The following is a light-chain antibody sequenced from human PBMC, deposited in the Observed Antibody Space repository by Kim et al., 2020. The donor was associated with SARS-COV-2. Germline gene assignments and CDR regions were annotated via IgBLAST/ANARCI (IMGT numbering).Light chain of an antibody. CDR1: TNDVGGYNF. CDR2: DVS. V-gene: IGLV2-11*01. CDR3: CSYSGTYTYV. J-gene: IGLJ1*01. Sequence: QSALTQPRSVSGSPGQSVTISCTGTTNDVGGYNFVSWYQQHPGKAPKLMIYDVSKRPSGVPDRFSGSKSGNTASLTISGLQPEDEADYYCCSYSGTYTYVFGSGTKVTVL.